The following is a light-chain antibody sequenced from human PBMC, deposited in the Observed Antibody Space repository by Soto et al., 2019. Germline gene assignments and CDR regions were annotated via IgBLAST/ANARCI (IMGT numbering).Light chain of an antibody. CDR2: DVS. V-gene: IGLV2-14*01. Sequence: ALTQPASVSGSPGQSITISCTGTSSDVGGYNYVSWYQQHPGKAPKLMIYDVSNRPSGVSNRFSGSKSGNTASLTISGLQAEDEADYYCSSYTSSSTLDVVFGGGTQLTVL. CDR1: SSDVGGYNY. J-gene: IGLJ2*01. CDR3: SSYTSSSTLDVV.